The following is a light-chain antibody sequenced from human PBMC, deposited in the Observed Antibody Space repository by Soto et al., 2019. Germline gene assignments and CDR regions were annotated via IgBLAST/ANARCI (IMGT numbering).Light chain of an antibody. CDR3: KSYAGRKTYV. Sequence: QSALTQPPSASGSPGQSVTISCTGTKSDIGVYDFVSWYQHHPGKAPRLIIYEVVQRPSGVPDRFSGSKSGNTASLTVSGLQAADEADYFCKSYAGRKTYVFGSGIKVTVL. CDR1: KSDIGVYDF. CDR2: EVV. V-gene: IGLV2-8*01. J-gene: IGLJ1*01.